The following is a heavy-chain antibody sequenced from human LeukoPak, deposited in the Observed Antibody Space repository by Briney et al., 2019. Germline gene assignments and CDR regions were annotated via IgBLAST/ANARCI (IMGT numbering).Heavy chain of an antibody. CDR1: GYTFTSYG. CDR3: ARVDPHCSGGSCHSHY. Sequence: ASVKVSCKASGYTFTSYGISWVRQAPGQGLEWMGWISAYNGNTNYAQKLQGRVTMTTDTSTSTAYMELRSLRSDDTAVYYCARVDPHCSGGSCHSHYWGQGTLVTVSS. V-gene: IGHV1-18*01. CDR2: ISAYNGNT. D-gene: IGHD2-15*01. J-gene: IGHJ4*02.